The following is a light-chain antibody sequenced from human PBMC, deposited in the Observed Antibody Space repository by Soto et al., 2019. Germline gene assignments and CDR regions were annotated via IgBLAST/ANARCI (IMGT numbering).Light chain of an antibody. CDR1: SSDVGGYNY. Sequence: QSVLTQPASVSGSPGQSITISCTGTSSDVGGYNYVSWYQQHPGKAPKLMIYDVSNRPSGISNRFSVSKSGNTASLTISGLQAEDEADYYCSSYTGSSTYVFGPGTKLTVL. CDR3: SSYTGSSTYV. CDR2: DVS. V-gene: IGLV2-14*01. J-gene: IGLJ1*01.